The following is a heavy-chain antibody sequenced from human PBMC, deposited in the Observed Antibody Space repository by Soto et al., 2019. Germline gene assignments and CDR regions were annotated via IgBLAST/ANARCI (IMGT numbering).Heavy chain of an antibody. CDR3: ARVPTTVTTLLVYYYGMDV. V-gene: IGHV3-11*01. CDR2: ISSSGSTI. CDR1: GFTFSDYY. Sequence: QVQLVESGVGLVKPGGSLRLSSAASGFTFSDYYMSWIREAPGKGLEWVSYISSSGSTIYYADSLNGRFTISRDNAKNSLYLQMNSLRAEDTAVYYCARVPTTVTTLLVYYYGMDVWGQGTTVTVSS. J-gene: IGHJ6*02. D-gene: IGHD4-17*01.